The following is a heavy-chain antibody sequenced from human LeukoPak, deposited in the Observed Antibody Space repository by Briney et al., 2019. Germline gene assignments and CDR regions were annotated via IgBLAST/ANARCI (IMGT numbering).Heavy chain of an antibody. V-gene: IGHV1-8*01. Sequence: ASVKVSCKASGYTFTSYDINWVRQATGQGLEWMGWMNPNSGNTGYAQKFQGRVTMSRNTSISTAYMELSSLRSEDTAVYYCCGSGSYNWFDPWGQGTLVTVSS. CDR1: GYTFTSYD. CDR3: CGSGSYNWFDP. D-gene: IGHD3-10*01. J-gene: IGHJ5*02. CDR2: MNPNSGNT.